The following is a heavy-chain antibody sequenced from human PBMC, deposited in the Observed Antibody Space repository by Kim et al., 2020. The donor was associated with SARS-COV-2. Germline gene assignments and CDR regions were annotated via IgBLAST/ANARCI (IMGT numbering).Heavy chain of an antibody. CDR3: AREAAPWYYYGMDV. J-gene: IGHJ6*02. CDR2: INTYNGIP. V-gene: IGHV7-4-1*02. D-gene: IGHD6-25*01. Sequence: ASVKVSCKASGYSFNTHSLNWVRQAPGQGPEWVGWINTYNGIPTYTQGFTGRFVFSLDSSVTTAYLQISSLVAEDTAIYYCAREAAPWYYYGMDVWGQGTTVTVS. CDR1: GYSFNTHS.